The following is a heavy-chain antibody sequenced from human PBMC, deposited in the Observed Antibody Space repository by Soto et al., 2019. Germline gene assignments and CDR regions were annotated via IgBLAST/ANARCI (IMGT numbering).Heavy chain of an antibody. CDR2: IIPIFGIA. D-gene: IGHD2-2*01. CDR3: AREDRDRETGLVPAAIDGMDV. V-gene: IGHV1-69*08. Sequence: QVQLVQSGAEVKKPGSSVKVSCKASGGTFSRYSITWVRQAPGHGLEWIGRIIPIFGIASYAQKFQGRVTIPAGESTSXAXMXXSSLRSDDTAVYYCAREDRDRETGLVPAAIDGMDVWGQGTTVTVSS. J-gene: IGHJ6*02. CDR1: GGTFSRYS.